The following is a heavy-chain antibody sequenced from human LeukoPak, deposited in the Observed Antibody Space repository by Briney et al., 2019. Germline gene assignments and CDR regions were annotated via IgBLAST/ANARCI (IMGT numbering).Heavy chain of an antibody. D-gene: IGHD3-22*01. CDR3: ARGRYYDSSGYYYTF. CDR1: GFTFSSYA. J-gene: IGHJ4*02. V-gene: IGHV3-30*04. CDR2: ISYDGSNK. Sequence: GGSLRLSCAASGFTFSSYAMHWVRQAPGKGLEWVAVISYDGSNKYYADSVKGRFTISRDNSKNTLYLQMNSLRAEDTAVYYCARGRYYDSSGYYYTFWGQGTLVTVSS.